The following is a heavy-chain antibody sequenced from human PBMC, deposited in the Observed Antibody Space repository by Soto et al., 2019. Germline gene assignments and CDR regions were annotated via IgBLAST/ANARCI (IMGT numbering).Heavy chain of an antibody. Sequence: SVTLSLTCAVYGGSFSGYYWTWIRQAPGKGLEWIGEINHSGGTNYNSSLKSRVIISVDTSKNQFSLILYSVTAADTAVYFCARDRQYSQFWSGYQNEGPYNRDVWGQGTTVTVSS. CDR3: ARDRQYSQFWSGYQNEGPYNRDV. D-gene: IGHD3-3*02. CDR2: INHSGGT. J-gene: IGHJ6*02. CDR1: GGSFSGYY. V-gene: IGHV4-34*01.